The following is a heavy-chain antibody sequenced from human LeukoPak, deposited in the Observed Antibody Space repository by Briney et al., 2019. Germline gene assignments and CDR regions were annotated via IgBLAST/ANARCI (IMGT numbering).Heavy chain of an antibody. CDR3: ARDLRSSGQTIGWDWFDP. CDR2: ISAYNGNT. Sequence: GASVKVSCKASGYTFTSYGISWVRQAPGQGLEWMGWISAYNGNTNYAQKLQGRVTMTTDTSTSTAYMELRSLRSDDTAAYYCARDLRSSGQTIGWDWFDPWGQGTLVTVSS. D-gene: IGHD6-19*01. J-gene: IGHJ5*02. CDR1: GYTFTSYG. V-gene: IGHV1-18*01.